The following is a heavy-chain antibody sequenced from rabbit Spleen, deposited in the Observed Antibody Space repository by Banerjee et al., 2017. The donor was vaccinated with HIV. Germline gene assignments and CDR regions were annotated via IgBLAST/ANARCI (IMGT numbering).Heavy chain of an antibody. V-gene: IGHV1S40*01. CDR2: INAATAKP. D-gene: IGHD1-1*01. CDR3: ARNYVNVFDP. J-gene: IGHJ2*01. Sequence: QSLEESGGDLVQPEGSLTLTCKASGFSFSDRDVMCWVRQAPGKGLEWIACINAATAKPVYATWAKGRFTFSKASSTTVTLQMTSLTAADTATYFCARNYVNVFDPWGPGTLVTVS. CDR1: GFSFSDRDV.